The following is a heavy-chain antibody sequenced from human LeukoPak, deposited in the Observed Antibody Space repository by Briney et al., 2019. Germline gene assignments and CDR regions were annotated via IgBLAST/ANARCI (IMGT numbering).Heavy chain of an antibody. CDR1: GFTFSSYA. J-gene: IGHJ4*02. Sequence: GSLRPSCAASGFTFSSYAMSWVRQAPGKGLEWIVSVSHTGRTYYNPSLKSRITISLDTSKNQFSLDLSSVTAADTAVYYCVRDPNYAYFDSWGQGTLVTVSS. D-gene: IGHD2-2*01. CDR3: VRDPNYAYFDS. V-gene: IGHV4-38-2*02. CDR2: VSHTGRT.